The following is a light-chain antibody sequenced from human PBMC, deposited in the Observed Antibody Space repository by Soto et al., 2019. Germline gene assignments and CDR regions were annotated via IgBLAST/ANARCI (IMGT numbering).Light chain of an antibody. Sequence: EIVMTQSPATLSVSPGERATLSCRASQSVSNNLAWYQQKPGQAPRLLIYDASTRATGIPARFSGSGSGTEFTLPLSSLQSEDFAVYYCQQYNNWPRALTFGGGTKVEIK. CDR3: QQYNNWPRALT. J-gene: IGKJ4*01. CDR1: QSVSNN. V-gene: IGKV3-15*01. CDR2: DAS.